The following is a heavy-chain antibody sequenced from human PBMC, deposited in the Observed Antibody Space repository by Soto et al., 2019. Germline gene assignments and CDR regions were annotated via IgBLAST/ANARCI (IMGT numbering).Heavy chain of an antibody. V-gene: IGHV1-2*02. Sequence: ASVKVSCKASGYTFTGYYMHCVRQAPGQGLEWMGWINPNSGGTNYAQKFQGRVTMTRDTSISTAYMELSRLRSDDTAVYYCARVPSPDIVATECYWGQGTLVTVSS. CDR1: GYTFTGYY. CDR2: INPNSGGT. J-gene: IGHJ4*02. CDR3: ARVPSPDIVATECY. D-gene: IGHD5-12*01.